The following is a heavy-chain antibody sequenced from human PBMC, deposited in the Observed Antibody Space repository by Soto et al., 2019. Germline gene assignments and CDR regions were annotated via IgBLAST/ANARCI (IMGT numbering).Heavy chain of an antibody. CDR1: GFTFSSYG. Sequence: QVQLVESGGGVVQPGRSLRLSCAASGFTFSSYGMHWVRQAPGKGLEWVAVISYDGSNKYYADSVKGRFTISRDNSKNPLYLQMNSLRAEDTAVYYCAKSHSSGWNFDYWGQGTLVTVSS. CDR2: ISYDGSNK. J-gene: IGHJ4*02. CDR3: AKSHSSGWNFDY. V-gene: IGHV3-30*18. D-gene: IGHD6-19*01.